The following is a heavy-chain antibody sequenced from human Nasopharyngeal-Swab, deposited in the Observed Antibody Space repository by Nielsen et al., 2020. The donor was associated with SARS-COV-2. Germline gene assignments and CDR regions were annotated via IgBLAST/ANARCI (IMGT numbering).Heavy chain of an antibody. J-gene: IGHJ6*03. Sequence: GGSLRLSCAASGFTFSSYGMHWVRQAPGKGLEWVAVISYDGSNKYYADSVKGRFTISRDNSKNTLYLQMNSLRAEDTAVYYCATGSTTVVTPEYYYYMDVWGKGTLVTVSS. CDR2: ISYDGSNK. V-gene: IGHV3-30*03. D-gene: IGHD4-23*01. CDR3: ATGSTTVVTPEYYYYMDV. CDR1: GFTFSSYG.